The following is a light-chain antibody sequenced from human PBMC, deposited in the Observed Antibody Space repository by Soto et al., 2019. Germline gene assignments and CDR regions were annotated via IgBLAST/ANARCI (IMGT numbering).Light chain of an antibody. V-gene: IGKV3-20*01. CDR2: GTS. CDR3: QQYGSSPWT. Sequence: EIVLTQSPGTLSLSPGERATLSCRASQSFGSSYLAWYQQTPGQAPRLLIYGTSSRTTGIPDRFSGSGSGTEFTLTISRLEPEDFAMYYCQQYGSSPWTFGQGTKVEIK. J-gene: IGKJ1*01. CDR1: QSFGSSY.